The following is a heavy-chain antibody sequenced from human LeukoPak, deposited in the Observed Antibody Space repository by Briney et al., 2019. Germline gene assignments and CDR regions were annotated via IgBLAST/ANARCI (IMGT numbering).Heavy chain of an antibody. CDR2: IKQDGSEK. D-gene: IGHD6-13*01. Sequence: GGSLRLSCAASGFTFSNAWMSWVRQAPGKGLEWVANIKQDGSEKYYVDSVKGRFTISRDNAKNSLYLQMNSLRVEDTAVYYCARGLSRAFDYWGQGTLVTISS. CDR1: GFTFSNAW. V-gene: IGHV3-7*04. J-gene: IGHJ4*02. CDR3: ARGLSRAFDY.